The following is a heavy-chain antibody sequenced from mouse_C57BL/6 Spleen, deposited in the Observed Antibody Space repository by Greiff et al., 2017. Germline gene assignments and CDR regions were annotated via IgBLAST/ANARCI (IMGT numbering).Heavy chain of an antibody. CDR3: ARSPAYYSNYGAMDY. J-gene: IGHJ4*01. Sequence: VQLKESGGGLVKPGGSLKLSCAASGFTFSSYAMSWVRQTPEKRLEWVATISDGGSYTYYPDNVKGRFTISRDNAKNNLYLQMSHLKSEDTAMYYCARSPAYYSNYGAMDYWGQGTSVTVSS. D-gene: IGHD2-5*01. V-gene: IGHV5-4*01. CDR2: ISDGGSYT. CDR1: GFTFSSYA.